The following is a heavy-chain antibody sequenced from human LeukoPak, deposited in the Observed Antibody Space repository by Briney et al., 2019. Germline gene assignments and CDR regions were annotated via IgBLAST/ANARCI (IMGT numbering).Heavy chain of an antibody. D-gene: IGHD1-1*01. CDR3: ARIETVADAFDI. J-gene: IGHJ3*02. CDR2: ISSNGGST. Sequence: PGGSLRLSCSASGFTFSRYVMHWVRQAPGKGLEYVSAISSNGGSTYYADSVKGRFTISRDNSKNTLYLQMSSLRAEDTAVYYCARIETVADAFDIWGQGTLVTVSS. V-gene: IGHV3-64D*09. CDR1: GFTFSRYV.